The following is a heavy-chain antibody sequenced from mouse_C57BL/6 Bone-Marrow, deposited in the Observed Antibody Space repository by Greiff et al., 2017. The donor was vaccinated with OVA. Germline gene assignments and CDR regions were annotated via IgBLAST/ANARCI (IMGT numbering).Heavy chain of an antibody. J-gene: IGHJ1*03. V-gene: IGHV1-81*01. CDR3: ARREYGSNWYFDV. Sequence: QVQLKESGAELARPGASVKLSCKASGYTFTSYGISWVKQRTGQGLEWIGEIYPRSGNTYYNEKFKGKATLTADKSSSTAYMELRSLTSEDSAVYFCARREYGSNWYFDVWGTGTTVTVSS. D-gene: IGHD1-1*01. CDR1: GYTFTSYG. CDR2: IYPRSGNT.